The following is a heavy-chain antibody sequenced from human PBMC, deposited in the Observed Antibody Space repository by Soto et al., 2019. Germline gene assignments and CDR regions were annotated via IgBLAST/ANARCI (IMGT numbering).Heavy chain of an antibody. J-gene: IGHJ6*04. D-gene: IGHD2-15*01. CDR3: ARDDALCDGGRCYAVPSDV. V-gene: IGHV3-66*01. Sequence: GGSLRLSCAASGFTVSSKYMSWVRQAPGKGLEWVSLIQNVGPTYYADSVKGRFTISRDTSENTVHLQMDSLRAEDTAVYYCARDDALCDGGRCYAVPSDVWGKGTTVTLSS. CDR2: IQNVGPT. CDR1: GFTVSSKY.